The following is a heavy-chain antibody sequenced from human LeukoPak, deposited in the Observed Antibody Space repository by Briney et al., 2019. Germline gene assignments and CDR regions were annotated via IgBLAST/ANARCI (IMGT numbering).Heavy chain of an antibody. D-gene: IGHD3-9*01. J-gene: IGHJ6*03. Sequence: SQTLSLTCTVSGGSISSGSYYWSWIRQPAGKGLEWIGRIYTSGSTNYNPSLKSRVTISVDTSKNQFSLKLSSVTAADTAMYYCARTYFDWLLSDYYYYMDVWGKGTTVTISS. CDR1: GGSISSGSYY. CDR2: IYTSGST. CDR3: ARTYFDWLLSDYYYYMDV. V-gene: IGHV4-61*02.